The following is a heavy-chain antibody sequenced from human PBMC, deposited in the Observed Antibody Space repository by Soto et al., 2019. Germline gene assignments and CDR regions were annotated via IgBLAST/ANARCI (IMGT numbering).Heavy chain of an antibody. D-gene: IGHD3-16*02. CDR3: ARLECYRPRATPHYYYGIDV. V-gene: IGHV1-69*13. CDR2: IIPIFGTA. J-gene: IGHJ6*02. CDR1: GGTFSSYA. Sequence: ASVKVSCKASGGTFSSYAISWVRQAPGQGLEWMGGIIPIFGTANYAQKFQGRVTITADESTSTAYMELSSRRSEDTAVYYCARLECYRPRATPHYYYGIDVWGRETTVTVSS.